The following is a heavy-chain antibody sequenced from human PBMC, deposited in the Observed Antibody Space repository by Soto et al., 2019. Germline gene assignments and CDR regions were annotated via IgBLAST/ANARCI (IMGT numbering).Heavy chain of an antibody. D-gene: IGHD3-22*01. CDR3: ARVGSYYESTGYNKGLGH. V-gene: IGHV1-18*01. CDR2: ITPFSGHT. J-gene: IGHJ4*02. Sequence: QVQLAQSGPEVKKPGASVRVSCKASGYSFYHSDINWVRQAPGQGLEWMGRITPFSGHTTYAQTVQGRVTMTTDTSTSTAYMELRSLTSDDTVVYYCARVGSYYESTGYNKGLGHWGQGTLVTVSS. CDR1: GYSFYHSD.